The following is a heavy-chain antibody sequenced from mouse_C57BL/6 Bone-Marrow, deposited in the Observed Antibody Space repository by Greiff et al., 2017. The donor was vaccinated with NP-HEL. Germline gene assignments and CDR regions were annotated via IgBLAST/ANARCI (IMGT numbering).Heavy chain of an antibody. CDR3: ARIGHYYGSSLYYFDY. CDR2: IWWDDDK. CDR1: GFSLSTFGMG. J-gene: IGHJ2*01. D-gene: IGHD1-1*01. Sequence: QVTLKVSGPGILQPSQTLSLTCSFSGFSLSTFGMGVGWIRQPSGKGLEWLAHIWWDDDKYYNPALKSRLTISNDTSKNQVFLKIANVDTADTATYYCARIGHYYGSSLYYFDYWGQGTTLTVSS. V-gene: IGHV8-8*01.